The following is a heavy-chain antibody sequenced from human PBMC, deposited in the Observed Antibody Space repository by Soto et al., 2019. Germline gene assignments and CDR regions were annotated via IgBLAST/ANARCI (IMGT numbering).Heavy chain of an antibody. CDR1: GGSIGSYY. V-gene: IGHV4-59*01. CDR2: IYYSGST. CDR3: AIGSPEGNWFDP. Sequence: SETLSVTCTVSGGSIGSYYWSWIRQPPGKGLEWIGYIYYSGSTNYNPSLKSRVPISVDTSKNQCSLMLSSVTAADTAVYYCAIGSPEGNWFDPWGQGTLVTVSS. J-gene: IGHJ5*02.